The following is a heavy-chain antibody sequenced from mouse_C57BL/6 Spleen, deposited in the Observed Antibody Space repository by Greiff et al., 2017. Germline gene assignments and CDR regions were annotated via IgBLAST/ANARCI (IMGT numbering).Heavy chain of an antibody. D-gene: IGHD4-1*01. J-gene: IGHJ3*01. V-gene: IGHV3-6*01. CDR2: ISYDGSN. Sequence: EVHLVESGPGLVKPSQSLSLTCSVTGSSITSGYYWNWIRQFPGNKLEWMGYISYDGSNNYNPSLKNRISITRDTSKNQFFLKLNSVTTEDTATYYCARDWDVGFAYWGQGTLVTVSA. CDR1: GSSITSGYY. CDR3: ARDWDVGFAY.